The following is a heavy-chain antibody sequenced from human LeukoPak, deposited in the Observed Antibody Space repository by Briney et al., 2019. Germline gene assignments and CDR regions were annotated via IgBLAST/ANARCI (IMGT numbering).Heavy chain of an antibody. Sequence: PSETLSLTCTVSGGSISSSSYYWGWIRQPPGKGLEWIGTFFYSGSTYYNPSLKSRVTISVDTSKNQFSLKLTSVTDADTAVYYCARHVYRTSHVDYWGQGTLVTVSS. CDR3: ARHVYRTSHVDY. D-gene: IGHD2-2*01. V-gene: IGHV4-39*01. CDR1: GGSISSSSYY. CDR2: FFYSGST. J-gene: IGHJ4*02.